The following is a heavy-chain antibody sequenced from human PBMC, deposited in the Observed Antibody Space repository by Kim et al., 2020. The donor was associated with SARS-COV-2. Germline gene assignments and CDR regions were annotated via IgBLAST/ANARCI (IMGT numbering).Heavy chain of an antibody. D-gene: IGHD3-10*01. V-gene: IGHV3-21*01. Sequence: GGSLRLSCAASGFTFSSYSMNWVRQAPGKGLEWVSSISSSSSYIYYADSVKGRFTISRDNAKNSLYLQMNSLRAEDTAVYYCEREWVTMVRGVIIALDAFDIWGQGTMVTVSS. J-gene: IGHJ3*02. CDR2: ISSSSSYI. CDR1: GFTFSSYS. CDR3: EREWVTMVRGVIIALDAFDI.